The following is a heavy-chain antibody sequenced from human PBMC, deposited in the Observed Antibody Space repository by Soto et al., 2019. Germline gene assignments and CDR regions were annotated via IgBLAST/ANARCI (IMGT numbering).Heavy chain of an antibody. D-gene: IGHD5-12*01. CDR3: ARGLGGYEGSVY. CDR1: GGSISSSSYY. CDR2: IYHSGST. Sequence: SETLSLTCTVSGGSISSSSYYWGWIRQPPGKGLEWIGEIYHSGSTNYNPSLKSRVTISVDKSKNQFSLKLSSVTAADTAVYYCARGLGGYEGSVYWGQGTLVTVSS. J-gene: IGHJ4*02. V-gene: IGHV4-39*07.